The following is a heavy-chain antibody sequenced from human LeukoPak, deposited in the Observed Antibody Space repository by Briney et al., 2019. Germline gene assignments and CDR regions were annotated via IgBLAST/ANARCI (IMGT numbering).Heavy chain of an antibody. V-gene: IGHV4-39*07. D-gene: IGHD5-24*01. J-gene: IGHJ4*02. CDR1: GGSISSSSYY. CDR3: ASERRDGYNYMTYY. CDR2: IYYSGST. Sequence: SETLSLTCTVSGGSISSSSYYWGWIRQPPGKGLEWIGSIYYSGSTYYNPPLKSRVTISVDMSKNQFSLKLSSVTAADTAVYYCASERRDGYNYMTYYWGQGTLVTVSS.